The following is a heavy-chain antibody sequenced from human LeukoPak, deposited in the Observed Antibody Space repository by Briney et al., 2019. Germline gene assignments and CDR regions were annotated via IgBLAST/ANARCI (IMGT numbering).Heavy chain of an antibody. Sequence: ASVKVSCKVSGYTLTELSMHWVRQAPGKGLEWMGGFDPEDGETIYAQKFQGRVTMTTDTSTSTAYMELRSLRSDDTAVYYCARDIGGRIAVAGVSWPFDYWGQGTLVTVSS. J-gene: IGHJ4*02. CDR2: FDPEDGET. CDR1: GYTLTELS. V-gene: IGHV1-24*01. D-gene: IGHD6-19*01. CDR3: ARDIGGRIAVAGVSWPFDY.